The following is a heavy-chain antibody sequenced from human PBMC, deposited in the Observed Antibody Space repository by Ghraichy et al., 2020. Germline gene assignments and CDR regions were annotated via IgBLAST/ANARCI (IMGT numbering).Heavy chain of an antibody. CDR1: GYTFTGYY. CDR3: ARDPGYCTNGVCYGWGFDY. CDR2: INPNSGGT. Sequence: ASVKVSCKASGYTFTGYYMHWVRQAPGQGLEWMGWINPNSGGTNYAQKFQGWVTMTRDTSISTAYMELSRLRSDDTAVYYCARDPGYCTNGVCYGWGFDYWGQGTLVTVSS. V-gene: IGHV1-2*04. D-gene: IGHD2-8*01. J-gene: IGHJ4*02.